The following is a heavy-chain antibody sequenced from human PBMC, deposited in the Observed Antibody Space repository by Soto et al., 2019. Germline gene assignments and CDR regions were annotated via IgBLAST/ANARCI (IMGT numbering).Heavy chain of an antibody. CDR3: ARDALNGEPDAFDI. V-gene: IGHV1-3*05. CDR2: LIAGTGYT. CDR1: AYTFSNYV. J-gene: IGHJ3*02. Sequence: QVQLVQSGTEEKRPGASVKVSCKASAYTFSNYVIHWVRQAPGQTLEWMGLLIAGTGYTQYSQTFRGRVTITRDTSATTAYMEVSSLRSEDKAVYYCARDALNGEPDAFDIWGQGTMVTVSS. D-gene: IGHD4-17*01.